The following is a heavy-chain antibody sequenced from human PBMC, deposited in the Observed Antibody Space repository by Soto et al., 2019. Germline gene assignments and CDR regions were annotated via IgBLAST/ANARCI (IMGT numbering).Heavy chain of an antibody. CDR3: ARGATVTQYDY. Sequence: PSETLSLTCTVSCVSVSSGSFFWAWIRQPPGKGLEWIGFGSYSGTTNYKPSLKSRVTISVDTSRSQISLKVSSLTAADTAVYYCARGATVTQYDYWGQGTLVTVSS. D-gene: IGHD4-17*01. CDR1: CVSVSSGSFF. J-gene: IGHJ4*02. V-gene: IGHV4-61*01. CDR2: GSYSGTT.